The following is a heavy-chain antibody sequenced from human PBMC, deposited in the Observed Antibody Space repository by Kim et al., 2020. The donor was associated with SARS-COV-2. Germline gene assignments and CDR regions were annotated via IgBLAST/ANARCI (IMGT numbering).Heavy chain of an antibody. CDR1: GFTFSSYA. J-gene: IGHJ5*02. Sequence: GGSLRLSCAASGFTFSSYAMSWVRQAPGKGLEWVSAISGSGGSTYYADSVKGRFTISRDNSKNTLYLQMNSLRAEDTAVYYCASLLAEVTIFGVVIIRKADHFNTSISAFDPWGQGTLVTVSS. CDR3: ASLLAEVTIFGVVIIRKADHFNTSISAFDP. CDR2: ISGSGGST. D-gene: IGHD3-3*01. V-gene: IGHV3-23*01.